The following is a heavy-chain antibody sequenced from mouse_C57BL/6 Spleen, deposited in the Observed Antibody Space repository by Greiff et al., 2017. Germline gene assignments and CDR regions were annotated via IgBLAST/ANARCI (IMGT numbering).Heavy chain of an antibody. CDR1: GFTFSDYY. CDR3: ARDIATTDWYFDV. CDR2: INYDGSST. V-gene: IGHV5-16*01. J-gene: IGHJ1*03. Sequence: EVKLMESEGGLVQPGRSMKLSCTASGFTFSDYYMAWVRQVPEKGLEWVANINYDGSSTYYLDSLKSRFIISRDNAKNILYLQMSSLKSEDTATYYCARDIATTDWYFDVWGTGTTVTVSS. D-gene: IGHD2-12*01.